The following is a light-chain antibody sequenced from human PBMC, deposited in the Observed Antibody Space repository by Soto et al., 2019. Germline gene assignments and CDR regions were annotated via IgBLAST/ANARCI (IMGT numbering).Light chain of an antibody. CDR3: QQYNGAPA. V-gene: IGKV1D-16*01. CDR1: QGIDRW. Sequence: DIQMTQSPSSLSASVGDRVTITCRASQGIDRWLAWYQQKSGKAPESLIYAASNLQRRVPSRVTGSGSGTEFTLTICSLQPGLFAAYYCQQYNGAPACGGGTKVDIK. CDR2: AAS. J-gene: IGKJ4*01.